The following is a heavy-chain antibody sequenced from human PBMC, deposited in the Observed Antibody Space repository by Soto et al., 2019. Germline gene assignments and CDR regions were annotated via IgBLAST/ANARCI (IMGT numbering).Heavy chain of an antibody. CDR2: ISSSSSYI. CDR1: GFTFSSYS. Sequence: GGSLRLSCAASGFTFSSYSMNWVRQAPGKGLEWVSSISSSSSYIYYADSVKGRFTISRDNAKNSLYLQMNSLRAEDTAVYYCARDLVLGDYVAISYAFDIWGQGTMVTVSS. D-gene: IGHD3-16*01. J-gene: IGHJ3*02. V-gene: IGHV3-21*01. CDR3: ARDLVLGDYVAISYAFDI.